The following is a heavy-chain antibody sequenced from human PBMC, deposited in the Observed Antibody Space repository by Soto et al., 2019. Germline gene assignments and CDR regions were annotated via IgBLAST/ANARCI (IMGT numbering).Heavy chain of an antibody. CDR1: GGSIKTSTYY. V-gene: IGHV4-39*02. J-gene: IGHJ6*02. D-gene: IGHD6-19*01. Sequence: PSETLSLTCLVSGGSIKTSTYYWGWIRPPPGKGLDWIGSAYYSGLTHYDPSFRSRVTIFVDTSKNQFSLQLNSVTPEDTAVYYCARDRVVAVAGTLPLRYGMDVWGQGTTVTVSS. CDR2: AYYSGLT. CDR3: ARDRVVAVAGTLPLRYGMDV.